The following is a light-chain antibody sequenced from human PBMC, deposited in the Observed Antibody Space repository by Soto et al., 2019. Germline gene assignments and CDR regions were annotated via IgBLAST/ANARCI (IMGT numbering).Light chain of an antibody. Sequence: IQITQSPYTLSSSALERFTITCRASQSISTWLAWYQQKPGKAPKLLIYDASSLESGVPSRFSGSGSGTEFTLTISSLQPEDFASYYCQQYNSYSTFGQGTKVDIK. CDR1: QSISTW. CDR3: QQYNSYST. CDR2: DAS. V-gene: IGKV1-5*01. J-gene: IGKJ1*01.